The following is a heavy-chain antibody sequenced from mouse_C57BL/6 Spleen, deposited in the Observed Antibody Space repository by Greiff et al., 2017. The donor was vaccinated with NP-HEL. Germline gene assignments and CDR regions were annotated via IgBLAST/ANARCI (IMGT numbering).Heavy chain of an antibody. J-gene: IGHJ2*01. Sequence: QVQLQQSGAELMKPGASVKLSCKATGYTFTGYWIEWVKQRPGHGLEWIGEILPGSGSTNYNEKFKGKATFTADTSSNTAYMQLSSLTTEDSAIYDGASHQYTVVAPVYFDYWGQGTTLTVAS. CDR1: GYTFTGYW. V-gene: IGHV1-9*01. CDR2: ILPGSGST. CDR3: ASHQYTVVAPVYFDY. D-gene: IGHD1-1*01.